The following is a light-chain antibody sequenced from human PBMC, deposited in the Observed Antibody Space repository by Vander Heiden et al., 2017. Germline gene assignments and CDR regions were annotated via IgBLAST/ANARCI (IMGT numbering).Light chain of an antibody. Sequence: DFQMTQSPSSLSASVGDRVTITCRAHQDIRSSLAWFQQKPGKAPRSLIYAASSLQSDVPSKFSGSGSGTEFTLSIDNVQPEDSATYYCQQDETFPITFGQGTRLEI. CDR2: AAS. V-gene: IGKV1-16*02. J-gene: IGKJ5*01. CDR3: QQDETFPIT. CDR1: QDIRSS.